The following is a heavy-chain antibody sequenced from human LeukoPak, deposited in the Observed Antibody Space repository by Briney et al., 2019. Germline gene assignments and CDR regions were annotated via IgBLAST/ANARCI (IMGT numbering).Heavy chain of an antibody. V-gene: IGHV3-53*04. CDR2: IYSGGST. D-gene: IGHD3-22*01. Sequence: GGSLRLSCAASGFTVSSNYMSWVRLAPGKGLEWVSVIYSGGSTYYADSVKGRFTISRHNSKNTLYLQMNSLRAEDTAVYYCARAGYSSGYYSFDYWGQGTLVTVSS. CDR3: ARAGYSSGYYSFDY. J-gene: IGHJ4*02. CDR1: GFTVSSNY.